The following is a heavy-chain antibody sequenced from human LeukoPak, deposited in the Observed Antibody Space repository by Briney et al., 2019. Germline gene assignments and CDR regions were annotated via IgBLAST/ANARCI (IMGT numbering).Heavy chain of an antibody. CDR2: IYSRGTT. D-gene: IGHD6-6*01. CDR1: GGSISNYY. Sequence: SETLSLTCTVSGGSISNYYWSWIRQPAGKGLEWIGRIYSRGTTNYNPSLKSRVTMSVDTSKNQFSLKLSSVTAADTAVYYCARVGSSSGPYYYYGMDVWGQGTTVTVSS. CDR3: ARVGSSSGPYYYYGMDV. J-gene: IGHJ6*02. V-gene: IGHV4-4*07.